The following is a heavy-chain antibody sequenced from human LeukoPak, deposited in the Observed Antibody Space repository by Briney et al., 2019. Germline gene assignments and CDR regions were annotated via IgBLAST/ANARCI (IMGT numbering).Heavy chain of an antibody. J-gene: IGHJ6*03. D-gene: IGHD3-22*01. CDR2: IFYSGST. V-gene: IGHV4-59*01. CDR3: ARGMIAEVYYYYYMDV. CDR1: GGSFSTYY. Sequence: SETLSLTCTVSGGSFSTYYWSWIRQPPGKGLQWIGYIFYSGSTNYNPSLKSRVTISVDTSKNQFSLKLSSVTAADTAVYYCARGMIAEVYYYYYMDVWGKGTTVTISS.